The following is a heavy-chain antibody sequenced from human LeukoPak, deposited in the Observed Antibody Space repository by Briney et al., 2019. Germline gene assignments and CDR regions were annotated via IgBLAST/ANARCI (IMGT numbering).Heavy chain of an antibody. J-gene: IGHJ5*02. CDR2: INSADNVE. D-gene: IGHD2-8*01. CDR1: GFSLRSSE. Sequence: GGSLRLSCAASGFSLRSSEMNWVRQAPGKGPEWVAHINSADNVEYYTDSVRGRFAMSRDNAKDLLYLQMNSLRDEDTAVYYCARDTVNGPFVISLDLWGQGVLVTVSS. CDR3: ARDTVNGPFVISLDL. V-gene: IGHV3-48*03.